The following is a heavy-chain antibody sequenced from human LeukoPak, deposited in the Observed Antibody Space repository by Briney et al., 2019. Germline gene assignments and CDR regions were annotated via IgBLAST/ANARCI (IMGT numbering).Heavy chain of an antibody. V-gene: IGHV3-23*01. CDR3: AKRESSYGSGSYFLDY. CDR2: ISGSGGST. D-gene: IGHD3-10*01. J-gene: IGHJ4*02. CDR1: GFTFSSYA. Sequence: GGSLRLSCAASGFTFSSYAMSWVRQAPGKGLEWVSAISGSGGSTYYADSVKGRFTISRDNSKNTLYLQMNSLRAEDTAVYYCAKRESSYGSGSYFLDYWGQGTLVTVSS.